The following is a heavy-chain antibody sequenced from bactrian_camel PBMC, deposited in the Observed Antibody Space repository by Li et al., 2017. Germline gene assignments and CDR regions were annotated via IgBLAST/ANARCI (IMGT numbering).Heavy chain of an antibody. J-gene: IGHJ2*01. Sequence: HVQLVESGGGSVQAGGSLSLSCAASGETDKIHCLGWFRQVPGRKREGVAVIRTGAGVTYYGDSVKGRFTIAQDNAKNSVYLQMDNLKPEDTAKYYCAATAGGMQG. CDR1: GETDKIHC. D-gene: IGHD2*01. V-gene: IGHV3S1*01. CDR2: IRTGAGVT.